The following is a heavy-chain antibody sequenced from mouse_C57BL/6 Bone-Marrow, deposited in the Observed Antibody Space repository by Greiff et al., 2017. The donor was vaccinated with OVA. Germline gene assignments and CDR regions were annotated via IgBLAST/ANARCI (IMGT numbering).Heavy chain of an antibody. Sequence: QVQLQQSGAELVMPGASVKLSCKASGYTFTSYWMHWVKQRPGQGLEWIGEIDPSDSYTNYNQKFKGKSTLTVDKSSSTAYMQLSSLTSEDSAVYYCATQGFAYWGQGTLVTVSA. V-gene: IGHV1-69*01. CDR2: IDPSDSYT. J-gene: IGHJ3*01. CDR3: ATQGFAY. CDR1: GYTFTSYW.